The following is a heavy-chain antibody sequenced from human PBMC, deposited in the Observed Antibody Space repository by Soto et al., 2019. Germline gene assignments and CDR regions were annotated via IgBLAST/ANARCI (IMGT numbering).Heavy chain of an antibody. J-gene: IGHJ3*02. Sequence: EVQLVESGGGLVKPGGSLRLSCAASGFTFSSYSMNWVRQAPGKGLEWVSSISSSSSYIYYADSVKGRFTISRDNAKNSLYLQMNSLRAEDTAVYYCARDQLSGDLGSSAFDIWGQGTMVTVSS. CDR2: ISSSSSYI. V-gene: IGHV3-21*01. CDR1: GFTFSSYS. D-gene: IGHD4-17*01. CDR3: ARDQLSGDLGSSAFDI.